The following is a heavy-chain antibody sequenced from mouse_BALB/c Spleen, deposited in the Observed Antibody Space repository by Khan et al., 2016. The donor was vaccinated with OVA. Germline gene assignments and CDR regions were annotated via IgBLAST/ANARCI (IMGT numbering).Heavy chain of an antibody. Sequence: QVQLQQSGAELAKPGASVKMSCKASGYTFSTYWIHWVKQRPGQGLEWIGYINPSSGYTYYNPRFNDKATLTADKSSSTAYKQLSSLTSEDSAVYYCARDRIDYWGQGTTLTVSS. CDR2: INPSSGYT. CDR1: GYTFSTYW. J-gene: IGHJ2*01. CDR3: ARDRIDY. V-gene: IGHV1-7*01.